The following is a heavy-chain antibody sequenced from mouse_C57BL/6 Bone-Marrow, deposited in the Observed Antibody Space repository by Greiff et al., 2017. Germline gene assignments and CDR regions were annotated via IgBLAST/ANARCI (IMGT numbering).Heavy chain of an antibody. Sequence: EVQLVESGPGLVKPSQSLSLTCSVTGYSITSGYYWNWIRQFPGNKLEWMGYISYDGSNNYNPSLKNRISITRDTSKNQFFLKLNSGTTEDTATYYCARDGHLAYWGQGTLVTVSA. CDR2: ISYDGSN. CDR3: ARDGHLAY. CDR1: GYSITSGYY. V-gene: IGHV3-6*01. J-gene: IGHJ3*01.